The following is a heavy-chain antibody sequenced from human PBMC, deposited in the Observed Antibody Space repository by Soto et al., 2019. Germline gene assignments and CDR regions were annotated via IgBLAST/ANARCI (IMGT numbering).Heavy chain of an antibody. V-gene: IGHV3-74*01. CDR3: VRDGSAYSLAY. Sequence: EVQLVESGGGLVQPGGSLRLSCAASGLTFSTYWTHWVRQVPGKGLMWVSRINSDGSITDYADSVRGRFTISRDNEENTLHLQMNSLIVEDTAVYFCVRDGSAYSLAYWGQGTLVTVSS. CDR2: INSDGSIT. CDR1: GLTFSTYW. J-gene: IGHJ4*02. D-gene: IGHD2-21*01.